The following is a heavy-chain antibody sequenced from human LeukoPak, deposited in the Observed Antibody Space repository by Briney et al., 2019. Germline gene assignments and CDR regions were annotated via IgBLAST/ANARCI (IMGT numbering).Heavy chain of an antibody. CDR2: IRYDGSNK. D-gene: IGHD2-2*01. J-gene: IGHJ4*02. CDR3: ATHKDIVVVPAAMRFDY. V-gene: IGHV3-30*02. Sequence: GGSLRLSCAASGFTFSSYGMHWVRQAPGKGLEGVAFIRYDGSNKYYADSVKGRFTISRDNSKNTLYLQMNSLRAEDTAVYYCATHKDIVVVPAAMRFDYWGQGTPVTVSS. CDR1: GFTFSSYG.